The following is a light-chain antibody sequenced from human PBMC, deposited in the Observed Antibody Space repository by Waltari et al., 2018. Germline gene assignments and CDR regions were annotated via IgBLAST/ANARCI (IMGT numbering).Light chain of an antibody. V-gene: IGKV3-15*01. Sequence: DIVMTQSPATLSVSPGERATLSCRASQSVDSHVAWYKQEPGQAPRLLIYVASTRATDIPARFSGSGSGTEFTLTISSLQSEDSGVYYCQHYENWPHTFGGGTKVEIK. J-gene: IGKJ4*01. CDR1: QSVDSH. CDR2: VAS. CDR3: QHYENWPHT.